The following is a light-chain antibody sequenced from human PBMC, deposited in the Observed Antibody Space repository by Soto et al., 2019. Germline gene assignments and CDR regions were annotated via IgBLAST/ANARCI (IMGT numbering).Light chain of an antibody. J-gene: IGLJ1*01. CDR1: SSDVGGNEC. V-gene: IGLV2-14*01. Sequence: QSALTQPASVSGSPGQSITISCTGTSSDVGGNECVSWYQQHPGKVPKLLIKKVSDRPSGVSNRFSGSKSGNTASLSISGLLAEDEADYFCTSFTSDNLYVFGTGTKVTVL. CDR3: TSFTSDNLYV. CDR2: KVS.